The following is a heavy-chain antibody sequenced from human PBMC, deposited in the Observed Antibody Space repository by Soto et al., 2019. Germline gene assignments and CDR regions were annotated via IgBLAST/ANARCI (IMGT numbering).Heavy chain of an antibody. Sequence: HPGGSLRLSCAASGFTFSSYAMSWVRQAPGKGLEWVSAISGSGGSTYYADSVKGRFTISRDNSKNTLYLQMNSLRAEDTAVYYCAKGKQQQLVLLDYWGHAXLVTVS. D-gene: IGHD6-13*01. J-gene: IGHJ4*01. CDR2: ISGSGGST. V-gene: IGHV3-23*01. CDR3: AKGKQQQLVLLDY. CDR1: GFTFSSYA.